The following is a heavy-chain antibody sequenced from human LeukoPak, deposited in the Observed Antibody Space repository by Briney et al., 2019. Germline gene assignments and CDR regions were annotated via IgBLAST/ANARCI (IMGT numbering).Heavy chain of an antibody. D-gene: IGHD3/OR15-3a*01. V-gene: IGHV1-69*06. Sequence: TVKLSCKASGGTLNDYAVSWGRQAPGQGHEWMGSTIARFGTTIYAEKFQGKLTISADKSTNTAYGEVSRLNSDDTAIFYCATDLQSDFWTGYYWDSWGQGTLVTVSS. CDR2: TIARFGTT. CDR1: GGTLNDYA. J-gene: IGHJ4*02. CDR3: ATDLQSDFWTGYYWDS.